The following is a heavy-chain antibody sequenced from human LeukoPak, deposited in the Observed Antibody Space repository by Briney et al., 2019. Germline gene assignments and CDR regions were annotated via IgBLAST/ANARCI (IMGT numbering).Heavy chain of an antibody. Sequence: GSLKVSCKASGYTFSGYYIHWVRQGPGQGLEWMGWITTNSGTNYAQNFQGRVTMTRDTSISTPYMELSRLRSDDTAVYYCAREEQHQRGRHFEYWGQGTLVTASS. CDR2: ITTNSGT. V-gene: IGHV1-2*02. CDR1: GYTFSGYY. D-gene: IGHD6-13*01. J-gene: IGHJ4*02. CDR3: AREEQHQRGRHFEY.